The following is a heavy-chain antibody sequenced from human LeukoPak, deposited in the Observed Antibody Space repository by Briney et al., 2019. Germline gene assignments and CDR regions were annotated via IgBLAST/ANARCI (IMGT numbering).Heavy chain of an antibody. CDR2: IAISGTYI. CDR1: GFILSDYN. D-gene: IGHD1-26*01. V-gene: IGHV3-21*01. Sequence: GGSLRLSCAASGFILSDYNMNWVRQAPGKGLEWVSFIAISGTYITYADSVKGRFTISRDNAKNSLYLQMNSLRAEVTAVYYCARDLSATARAYDYWGQGTLVTVSS. J-gene: IGHJ4*02. CDR3: ARDLSATARAYDY.